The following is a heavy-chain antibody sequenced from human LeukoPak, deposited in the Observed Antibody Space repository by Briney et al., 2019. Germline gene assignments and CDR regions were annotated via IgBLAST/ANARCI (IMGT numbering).Heavy chain of an antibody. CDR1: GYTFTIYD. CDR2: MNPNSGNT. D-gene: IGHD3-10*01. J-gene: IGHJ4*02. CDR3: ARDPLWFGTKFDY. Sequence: EASVKVSFKASGYTFTIYDINWVGQAQGKGVEGMGWMNPNSGNTGYAQKFQGRVTMTRNTSISTAYMELSSLRSEDTAVYYCARDPLWFGTKFDYWGQGTLVTVSS. V-gene: IGHV1-8*01.